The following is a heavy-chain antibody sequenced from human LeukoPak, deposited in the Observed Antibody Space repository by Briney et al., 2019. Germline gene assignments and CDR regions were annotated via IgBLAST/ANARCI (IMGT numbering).Heavy chain of an antibody. Sequence: ASVKVSCKASGYTFTSFDINWVRQATGQGLEWMGWMNYNSGNTGYAQKFQGRVIMTRNISISTAYMELSSLRSDDTAVYYCARDLERYYDLEGRSGYWGQGTLVTVSS. CDR3: ARDLERYYDLEGRSGY. J-gene: IGHJ4*02. V-gene: IGHV1-8*01. D-gene: IGHD3-3*01. CDR1: GYTFTSFD. CDR2: MNYNSGNT.